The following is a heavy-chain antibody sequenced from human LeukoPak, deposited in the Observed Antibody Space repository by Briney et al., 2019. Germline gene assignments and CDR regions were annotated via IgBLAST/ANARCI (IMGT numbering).Heavy chain of an antibody. D-gene: IGHD3-10*02. CDR1: GFTFSTFG. CDR3: AELGITMIGGV. Sequence: GGSLRLSCAASGFSASGFTFSTFGMHWVRQAPGKGLEWVAFIRYDGSNKYYADSVKGRFTISRDNAKNSLYLQMNSLRAEDTAVYYCAELGITMIGGVWGKGTTVTISS. V-gene: IGHV3-30*02. J-gene: IGHJ6*04. CDR2: IRYDGSNK.